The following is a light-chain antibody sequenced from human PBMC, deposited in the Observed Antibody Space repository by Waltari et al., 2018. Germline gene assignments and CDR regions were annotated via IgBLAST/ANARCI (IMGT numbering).Light chain of an antibody. J-gene: IGKJ2*01. CDR3: QQYGSSVMYT. CDR2: GAS. V-gene: IGKV3-20*01. CDR1: QSLTKRY. Sequence: EIVLTQSPDTLSLSPGERAPLSCRTSQSLTKRYLAWYQQKPGQAPRLLIYGASSRAAGIPDRFSGSGSGTDFTLTISRLEPEDFAVYYCQQYGSSVMYTFGQGTKLEIK.